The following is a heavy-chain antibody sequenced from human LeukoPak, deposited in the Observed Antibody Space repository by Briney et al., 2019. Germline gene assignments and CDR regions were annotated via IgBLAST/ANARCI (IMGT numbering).Heavy chain of an antibody. CDR1: GGSLSSSSYY. V-gene: IGHV4-39*01. Sequence: SETLSLTCTVSGGSLSSSSYYWGWIRQPPGKGLEWIGSIYYSGNAYYNPSLKSRVTISVDTSKNQFSLKLSSVTAADTAVYYCARQSTAMGTFDYWGQGTLVTVSS. CDR2: IYYSGNA. CDR3: ARQSTAMGTFDY. J-gene: IGHJ4*02. D-gene: IGHD5-18*01.